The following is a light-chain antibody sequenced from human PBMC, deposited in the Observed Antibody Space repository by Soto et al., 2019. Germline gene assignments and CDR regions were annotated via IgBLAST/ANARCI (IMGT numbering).Light chain of an antibody. CDR2: TAS. CDR1: QTISRW. CDR3: QEYNNYWT. V-gene: IGKV1-5*01. J-gene: IGKJ1*01. Sequence: DIPMTQSPSTLAVSLGATVTITFRASQTISRWLAWYQQRPGKAPRLLIYTASTLESGVPSRFSASGSGTEFTLTISSLHPDDFATYYCQEYNNYWTFGQGTKVDI.